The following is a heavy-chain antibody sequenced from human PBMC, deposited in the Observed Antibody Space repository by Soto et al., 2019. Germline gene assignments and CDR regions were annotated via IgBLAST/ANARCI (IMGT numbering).Heavy chain of an antibody. CDR2: IIPFYGTT. CDR3: VRYPVVRGDVRGMGV. V-gene: IGHV1-69*06. CDR1: GGTFIDYA. J-gene: IGHJ6*02. Sequence: QVQLVQSGAEVKKPGSSVKVSCRASGGTFIDYAISWVRQAPGQGLEWMGGIIPFYGTTNYAQSCQGAVTITADTYMSEVYMELSSLKSADTAVYYCVRYPVVRGDVRGMGVWGQGTAITVS. D-gene: IGHD3-10*01.